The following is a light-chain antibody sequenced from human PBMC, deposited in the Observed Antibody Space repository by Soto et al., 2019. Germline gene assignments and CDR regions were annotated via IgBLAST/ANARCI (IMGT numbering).Light chain of an antibody. V-gene: IGLV2-11*01. J-gene: IGLJ3*02. CDR2: DVS. CDR3: CSYVGSYTWV. CDR1: SSDVGGYNY. Sequence: QSALTQPRSVSGSPGQSVTISCTGTSSDVGGYNYVSWYQQHPGKAPKLIIYDVSKRPSGVPDRFSGSKSDNTASLTVSGLQAEDEADYYCCSYVGSYTWVFGGGTKLTVL.